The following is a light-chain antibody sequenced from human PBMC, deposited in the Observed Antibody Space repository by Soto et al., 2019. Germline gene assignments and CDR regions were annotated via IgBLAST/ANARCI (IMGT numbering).Light chain of an antibody. V-gene: IGKV3-20*01. CDR2: GAS. CDR1: QSISSY. J-gene: IGKJ1*01. Sequence: TQSPSSLSASVGDRVTITCRASQSISSYLNWYQQKPGQAPRLPIYGASSRATGIPDRFSGSGSGTDFTLTISRLEPEDFAVYYCQQYGSSTWTFGQGTKV. CDR3: QQYGSSTWT.